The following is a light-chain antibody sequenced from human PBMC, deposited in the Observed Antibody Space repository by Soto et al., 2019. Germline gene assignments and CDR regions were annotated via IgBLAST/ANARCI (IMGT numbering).Light chain of an antibody. CDR2: DVS. CDR1: ISDVGGYNY. CDR3: CSYAGNSLWV. V-gene: IGLV2-11*01. Sequence: QSVLTQPRSVSGSPGKSVTISCTGTISDVGGYNYVSWYQQHPGKAPKLIIYDVSKWPSGVPDRFSGSKSGNTASLTISGLQAEDEADYYCCSYAGNSLWVFGGGTKVTVL. J-gene: IGLJ3*02.